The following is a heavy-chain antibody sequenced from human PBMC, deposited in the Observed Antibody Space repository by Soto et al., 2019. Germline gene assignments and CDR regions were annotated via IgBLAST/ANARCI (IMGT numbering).Heavy chain of an antibody. D-gene: IGHD1-26*01. J-gene: IGHJ4*02. V-gene: IGHV1-18*01. CDR3: AGASELLQNNDC. CDR1: GYTFTSYG. CDR2: ISAYNGNT. Sequence: QVQLVQSGAEVKKPGASVKVSCKASGYTFTSYGISWVRQAPGQGLEWMGWISAYNGNTNYAQKLQGRVTMTTDTATSTAYRELRSLRSDDTAVYYCAGASELLQNNDCGGQGTLVTVSS.